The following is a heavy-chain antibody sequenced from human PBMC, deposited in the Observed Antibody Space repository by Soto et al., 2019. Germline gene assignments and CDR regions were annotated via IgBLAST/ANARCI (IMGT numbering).Heavy chain of an antibody. J-gene: IGHJ6*02. CDR3: AREAIADTTYYYYGMDV. V-gene: IGHV1-46*01. Sequence: ASVEVSWEASGYTFTSSYMRWVRQAHGQGLEWMGIINPSGGSTSYAQKFQGRVTMTRDTSTSTVYMELSSLRSEDTAVYYCAREAIADTTYYYYGMDVWGQGTTVTVSS. CDR1: GYTFTSSY. D-gene: IGHD6-13*01. CDR2: INPSGGST.